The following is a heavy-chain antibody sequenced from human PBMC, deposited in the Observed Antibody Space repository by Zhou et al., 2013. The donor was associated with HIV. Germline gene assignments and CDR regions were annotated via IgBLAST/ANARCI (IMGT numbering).Heavy chain of an antibody. D-gene: IGHD3-10*01. J-gene: IGHJ3*02. CDR2: IIPMFSTV. CDR3: ARDDNFRLVWSVDRGRRLDI. Sequence: QVQLVQSGDEVKKPGSSVKVSCKASGATFSSYAISWVRQAPGQGLDWMGRIIPMFSTVNYAQKFQGRVTITADESTSTAYMELSSLRSDDTAVYYCARDDNFRLVWSVDRGRRLDIWGQGTMITVSS. V-gene: IGHV1-69*13. CDR1: GATFSSYA.